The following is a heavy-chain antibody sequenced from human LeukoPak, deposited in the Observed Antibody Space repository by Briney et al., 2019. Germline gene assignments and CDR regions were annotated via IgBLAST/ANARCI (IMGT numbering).Heavy chain of an antibody. D-gene: IGHD6-13*01. CDR3: ARGSRRYSSSWYGVY. J-gene: IGHJ4*02. V-gene: IGHV1-2*02. Sequence: ASVKVSCKASGYTFTGHYIHWMRQAPGQGLEWMGWINPNGGATRFAQKFQGRVTMTRDTSISTAYMELSRLRSDDTAVYYCARGSRRYSSSWYGVYWGQGTLVTVSS. CDR2: INPNGGAT. CDR1: GYTFTGHY.